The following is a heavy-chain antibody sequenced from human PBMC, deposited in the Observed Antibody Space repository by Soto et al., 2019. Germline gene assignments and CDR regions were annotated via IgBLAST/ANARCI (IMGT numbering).Heavy chain of an antibody. CDR2: IWYDGSNK. CDR1: GFTFSSYG. V-gene: IGHV3-33*01. J-gene: IGHJ6*03. CDR3: AREDGADYSNSRDYYYYYMDV. D-gene: IGHD4-4*01. Sequence: GGSLRLSCAASGFTFSSYGMHWVRQAPGKGLEWVAVIWYDGSNKYYADSVKGRFTISRDNSKNTLYLQMNSLRAEDTAVYYCAREDGADYSNSRDYYYYYMDVWGKGTTVTVSS.